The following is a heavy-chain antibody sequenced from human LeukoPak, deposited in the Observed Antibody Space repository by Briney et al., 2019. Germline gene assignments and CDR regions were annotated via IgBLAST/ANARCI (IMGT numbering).Heavy chain of an antibody. CDR3: AARPLRGPDAFDI. CDR1: GYTLTELS. CDR2: FDPEDGET. J-gene: IGHJ3*02. V-gene: IGHV1-24*01. Sequence: ASVKVSCKVTGYTLTELSMHWARQAPGKGLEWMGGFDPEDGETIYAQKFQGRVTMTEDTSTDTAYMELSSLRSEDTAVYYCAARPLRGPDAFDIWGQGTMVTVSS. D-gene: IGHD2-15*01.